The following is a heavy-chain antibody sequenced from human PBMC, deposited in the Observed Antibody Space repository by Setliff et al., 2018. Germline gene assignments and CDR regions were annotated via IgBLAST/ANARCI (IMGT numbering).Heavy chain of an antibody. CDR2: IHYSGST. D-gene: IGHD3-3*01. J-gene: IGHJ3*02. CDR3: ARVAEASMRHIGIFGVVPHGFDI. Sequence: SETRSLTCSVSGGSISSNYWSWMRQPPGKGLEWIGYIHYSGSTSYNPSLKGRVTILVDTSKNQLSLRVNSMTAADTAVYYCARVAEASMRHIGIFGVVPHGFDIWGQGTMVTVSS. CDR1: GGSISSNY. V-gene: IGHV4-59*01.